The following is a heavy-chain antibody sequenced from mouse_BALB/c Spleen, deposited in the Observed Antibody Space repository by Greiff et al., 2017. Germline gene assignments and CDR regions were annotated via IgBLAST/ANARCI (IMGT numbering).Heavy chain of an antibody. CDR2: IDPENGDT. J-gene: IGHJ2*01. Sequence: VQLQQSGAELVRSGASVKLSCTASGFNIKDYYMHWVKQRPEQGLEWIGWIDPENGDTEYAPKFQGKATMTADTSSNTAYLQLSSLTSEDSAVYYCAREDYGSFDYWGQGTTLTVSS. D-gene: IGHD1-1*01. CDR1: GFNIKDYY. V-gene: IGHV14-4*02. CDR3: AREDYGSFDY.